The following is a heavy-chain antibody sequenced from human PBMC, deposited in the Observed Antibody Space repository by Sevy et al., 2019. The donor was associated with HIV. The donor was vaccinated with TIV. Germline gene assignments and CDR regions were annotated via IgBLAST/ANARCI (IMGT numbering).Heavy chain of an antibody. Sequence: ASVKVSCKASGGTFSSYAISWVRQAPGQGLEWMGRIIPILGIANYAQKFQGRVTITAGKSTSTAYMELSSLGSEDTAVYYCARDSACSSTSCFDYWGQGTLVTVSS. J-gene: IGHJ4*02. D-gene: IGHD2-2*01. CDR3: ARDSACSSTSCFDY. CDR2: IIPILGIA. V-gene: IGHV1-69*04. CDR1: GGTFSSYA.